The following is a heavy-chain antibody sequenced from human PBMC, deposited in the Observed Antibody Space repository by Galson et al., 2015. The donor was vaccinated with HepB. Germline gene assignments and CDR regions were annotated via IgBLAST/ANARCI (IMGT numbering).Heavy chain of an antibody. Sequence: SLRLSCAASGFSLSSYTMNWVRQSPGKGLEWVSSISSSGRYTFYTDSMRGRITVSGDDTKNSLYLQVNSLRAEDTAVYFCAKGGRSYLSDDVFYPGFDDWGQGTLVTVSS. J-gene: IGHJ4*02. CDR3: AKGGRSYLSDDVFYPGFDD. CDR1: GFSLSSYT. D-gene: IGHD3-10*01. V-gene: IGHV3-21*01. CDR2: ISSSGRYT.